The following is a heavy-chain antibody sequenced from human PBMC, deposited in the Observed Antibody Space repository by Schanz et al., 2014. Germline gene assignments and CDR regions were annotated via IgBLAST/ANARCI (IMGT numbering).Heavy chain of an antibody. CDR2: IRSSSTPI. J-gene: IGHJ3*02. V-gene: IGHV3-48*01. CDR1: GFMFSSYG. CDR3: AKGRFGELSAFDI. Sequence: VQLVESGGGVVQPGRSLRLSCAASGFMFSSYGMHWVRQAPGKGLEWVSYIRSSSTPIYYADSVKSRFTISRDNSRNTLYLQMNSLRAEDTAVYYCAKGRFGELSAFDIWGQGTMVTVSS. D-gene: IGHD3-10*01.